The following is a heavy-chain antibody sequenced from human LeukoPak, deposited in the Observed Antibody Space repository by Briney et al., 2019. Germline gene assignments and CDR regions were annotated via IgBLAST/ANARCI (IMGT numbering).Heavy chain of an antibody. CDR2: MTVTNKI. D-gene: IGHD3-10*01. Sequence: PGGSLRLSCAASGFTFSSHSINWVRQAPGKGLEWIATMTVTNKIYYADSVKGRFTISRDNAENSVYLQMNSLRDEDTAVYYCVLGSPFDYWGQGTLVTVSS. V-gene: IGHV3-69-1*01. CDR1: GFTFSSHS. CDR3: VLGSPFDY. J-gene: IGHJ4*02.